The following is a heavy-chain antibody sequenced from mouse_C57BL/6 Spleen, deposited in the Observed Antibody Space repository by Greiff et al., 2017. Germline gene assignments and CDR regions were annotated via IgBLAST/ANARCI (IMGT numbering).Heavy chain of an antibody. Sequence: QVQLQQSGAELARPGASVKMSCKASGYTFTSYTMHWVKQRPGQGLEWIGYINPSSGYTKYKQKFKDKATLTADKSYRTAYMQLSSLTSEDSAVYYWAREGIDYWGQGTTLTVSS. J-gene: IGHJ2*01. CDR3: AREGIDY. CDR1: GYTFTSYT. CDR2: INPSSGYT. V-gene: IGHV1-4*01.